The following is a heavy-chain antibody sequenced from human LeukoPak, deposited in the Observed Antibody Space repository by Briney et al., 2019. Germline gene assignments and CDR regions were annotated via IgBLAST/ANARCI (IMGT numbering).Heavy chain of an antibody. D-gene: IGHD6-13*01. J-gene: IGHJ6*03. CDR2: MSPNSGNT. Sequence: ASVKVSCKASGYTFTSYDINWVRQATGQGLEWMGWMSPNSGNTGYAQKFQGRVTMTRNTSISTAYMELSSLRSEDTAVYYCARVSPGSSWYYYYYYMDVWGKGTTVTVSS. CDR3: ARVSPGSSWYYYYYYMDV. CDR1: GYTFTSYD. V-gene: IGHV1-8*01.